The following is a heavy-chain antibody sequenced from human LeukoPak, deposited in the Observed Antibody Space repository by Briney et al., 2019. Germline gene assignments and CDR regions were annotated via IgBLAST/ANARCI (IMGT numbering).Heavy chain of an antibody. CDR2: LWYDGSKT. Sequence: PGGSLRLSCSSSGFPFNEYIMHWVRQTPDKELEWVSLLWYDGSKTYSADSVKGRFTISRDNSKNSLYLQMSSLRAEDTAVYYCARGRPHYDSNGHYPDFAYWAREPWSPSP. CDR1: GFPFNEYI. V-gene: IGHV3-33*01. CDR3: ARGRPHYDSNGHYPDFAY. D-gene: IGHD3-22*01. J-gene: IGHJ4*02.